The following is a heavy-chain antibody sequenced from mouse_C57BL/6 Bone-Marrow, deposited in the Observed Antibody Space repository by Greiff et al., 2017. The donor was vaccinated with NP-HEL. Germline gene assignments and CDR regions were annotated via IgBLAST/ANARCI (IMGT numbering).Heavy chain of an antibody. V-gene: IGHV1-72*01. CDR2: IDPNSGGT. J-gene: IGHJ4*01. CDR3: ARDYDYVYAMDY. CDR1: GYTFTSYW. D-gene: IGHD2-4*01. Sequence: VQLQQSGPELVKPGASVKMSCKASGYTFTSYWITWVKQRPGRGLEWIGRIDPNSGGTKYNEKFKSKATLTVDKPSSTAYMQLSSLTSEDSAVYYCARDYDYVYAMDYWGQGTSVTVSS.